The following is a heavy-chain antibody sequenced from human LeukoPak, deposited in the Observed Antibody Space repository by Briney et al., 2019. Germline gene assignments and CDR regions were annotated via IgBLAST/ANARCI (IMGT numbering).Heavy chain of an antibody. J-gene: IGHJ6*02. CDR2: IKQDGSEK. CDR3: ASNWNYVRGYGMDV. CDR1: GFTLSNYW. Sequence: GGSLRLSCAASGFTLSNYWMSWVRQTPGRGLEGVANIKQDGSEKHYVDSVKGRFTISRDNAKNSLYLQMRNLRAEDTAVYYCASNWNYVRGYGMDVWGQGTTVTVSS. D-gene: IGHD1-7*01. V-gene: IGHV3-7*01.